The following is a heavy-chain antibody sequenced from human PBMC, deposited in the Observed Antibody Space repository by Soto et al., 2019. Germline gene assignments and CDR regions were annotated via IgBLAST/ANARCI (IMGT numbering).Heavy chain of an antibody. Sequence: QVQLVQSGAEMKKPGASVKVSCKASGYAFSSHGITWVRQAPGQGLEWMGWISCYNGNTVYAQKFQGRVTMTTDTSTSTTYMDLRNLRSDDTAVYYCAREFRDDINGYYIPLDYWGQGTLVTVSS. CDR1: GYAFSSHG. D-gene: IGHD3-22*01. CDR2: ISCYNGNT. J-gene: IGHJ4*02. V-gene: IGHV1-18*01. CDR3: AREFRDDINGYYIPLDY.